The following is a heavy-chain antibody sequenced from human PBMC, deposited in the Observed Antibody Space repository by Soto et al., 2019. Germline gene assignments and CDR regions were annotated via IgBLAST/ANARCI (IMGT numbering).Heavy chain of an antibody. Sequence: QVQLVESGGGVVQPGRSLRLSCAASGFTFSSYGMHWVRQAPGKGLEWVAVISYDGSNKYYADSVKGRLTISRDNSKNTLYLQMNSLRAEETAVYYCAKDAERSITSDFDYWGQGTLVTVSS. D-gene: IGHD2-2*01. CDR2: ISYDGSNK. CDR1: GFTFSSYG. V-gene: IGHV3-30*18. CDR3: AKDAERSITSDFDY. J-gene: IGHJ4*02.